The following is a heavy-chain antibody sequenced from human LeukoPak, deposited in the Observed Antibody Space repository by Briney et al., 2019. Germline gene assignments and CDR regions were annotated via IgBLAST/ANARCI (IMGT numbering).Heavy chain of an antibody. Sequence: SETLSLTCTVSGGSISSGSYYWSWIRQPAGKGLEWIGRIYTSGSTNYNPSPKSRVTISVDTSKNQFSLKLSSVTAADTAVYYCARDVVVVTAEYYYYYYYIDVWGKGTTVTVSS. CDR1: GGSISSGSYY. D-gene: IGHD2-2*01. J-gene: IGHJ6*03. CDR3: ARDVVVVTAEYYYYYYYIDV. V-gene: IGHV4-61*02. CDR2: IYTSGST.